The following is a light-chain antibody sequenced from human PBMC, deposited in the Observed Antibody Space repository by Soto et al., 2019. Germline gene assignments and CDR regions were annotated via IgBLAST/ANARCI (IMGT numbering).Light chain of an antibody. CDR3: HQFASTPRT. V-gene: IGKV3-20*01. Sequence: EIVLTQSPGTLSLSPGESATLSCRASQSVDRNYLAWYQQRPGQAPRLLIYGASSRATGIQPRFSGSGSGTEFVLTISGLEAEDFAVYYCHQFASTPRTFGQGTKVETK. J-gene: IGKJ1*01. CDR1: QSVDRNY. CDR2: GAS.